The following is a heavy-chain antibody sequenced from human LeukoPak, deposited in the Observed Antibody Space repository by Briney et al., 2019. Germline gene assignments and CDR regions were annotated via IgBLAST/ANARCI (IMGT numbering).Heavy chain of an antibody. J-gene: IGHJ6*02. CDR3: AREGTTNYYYYGMDV. Sequence: ASVKVSCKASGYTFTSYAMHWVCQAPGQRLEWMGWINAGNGNTKYSQKFQGRVTITRDTSASTAYMELSSLRSEDTAVYYCAREGTTNYYYYGMDVWGQGTTVTVSS. V-gene: IGHV1-3*01. D-gene: IGHD1-1*01. CDR2: INAGNGNT. CDR1: GYTFTSYA.